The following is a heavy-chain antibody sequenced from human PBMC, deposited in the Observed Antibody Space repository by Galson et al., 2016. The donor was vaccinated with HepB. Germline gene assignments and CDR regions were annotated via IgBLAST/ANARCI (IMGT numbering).Heavy chain of an antibody. Sequence: SLRLSCAVSGSTFEDFAFHWVRQAPGQGLEWVSGISWNSDSIGYADSVKGRFTISRDGAKNSLYLQMNSLRPEDTALYYCAKDMWGGFCTGTNCLGRPKYFGFDVWGQGTTVTVSS. D-gene: IGHD2-8*02. J-gene: IGHJ6*02. CDR1: GSTFEDFA. V-gene: IGHV3-9*01. CDR2: ISWNSDSI. CDR3: AKDMWGGFCTGTNCLGRPKYFGFDV.